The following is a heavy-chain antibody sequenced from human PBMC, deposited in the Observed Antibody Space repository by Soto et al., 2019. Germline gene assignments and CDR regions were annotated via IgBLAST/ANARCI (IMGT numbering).Heavy chain of an antibody. CDR3: ARDSCSAARRRGCFDL. J-gene: IGHJ2*01. CDR1: GGTFSSYA. Sequence: QVQLVQSGAEVKKPGSSVKVSCKASGGTFSSYAISWVRQAPGQGLEWMGGIIPIFGTANYAQKFQGRVTITADKSTSTAYMELSSLRAEDTAVYYCARDSCSAARRRGCFDLWGRGTLVTVSS. CDR2: IIPIFGTA. D-gene: IGHD3-10*02. V-gene: IGHV1-69*06.